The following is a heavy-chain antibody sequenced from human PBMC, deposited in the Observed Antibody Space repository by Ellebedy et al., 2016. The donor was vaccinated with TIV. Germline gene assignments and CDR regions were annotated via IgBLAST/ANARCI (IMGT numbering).Heavy chain of an antibody. J-gene: IGHJ4*02. CDR3: ARSAEALLAPTHFDD. CDR1: GFTFDDYA. V-gene: IGHV3-9*01. D-gene: IGHD2-21*01. Sequence: SLKISCATSGFTFDDYALHWVRQGPGQGLEWVAGIDWKSANIGYAGSVKGRFIVSRDNAKKSLYLQMNSLRLEDTALYYCARSAEALLAPTHFDDWGQGTLITVSS. CDR2: IDWKSANI.